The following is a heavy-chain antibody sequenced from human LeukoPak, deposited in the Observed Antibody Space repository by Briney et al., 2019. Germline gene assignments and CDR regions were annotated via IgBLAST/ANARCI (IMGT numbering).Heavy chain of an antibody. CDR3: ARELKGDYCSSTSCYTGNWFDP. D-gene: IGHD2-2*02. Sequence: ASVKVSCKASGYTFTGYYMHWVRPAPGQGLEWMGWINPNSGGTNYAQKFQGRVTMTRDTSISTAYMELRSLRSDDTAVYYCARELKGDYCSSTSCYTGNWFDPWGQGTLVTVSS. CDR2: INPNSGGT. CDR1: GYTFTGYY. V-gene: IGHV1-2*02. J-gene: IGHJ5*02.